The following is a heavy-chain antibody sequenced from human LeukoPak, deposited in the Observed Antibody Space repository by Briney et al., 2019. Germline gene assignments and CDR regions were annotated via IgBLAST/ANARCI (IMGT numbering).Heavy chain of an antibody. V-gene: IGHV4-59*01. CDR3: ARVPSAAGSLYYFDY. Sequence: PSETLSLTCTVSGGSISSYYWSWIRQPPGKGLEWIGYIYYSGSTNYNPSLKSRVTISVDTSKNQFSLKLSSVTAADTAVYYCARVPSAAGSLYYFDYWGQGTLVTVSS. CDR1: GGSISSYY. D-gene: IGHD6-13*01. J-gene: IGHJ4*02. CDR2: IYYSGST.